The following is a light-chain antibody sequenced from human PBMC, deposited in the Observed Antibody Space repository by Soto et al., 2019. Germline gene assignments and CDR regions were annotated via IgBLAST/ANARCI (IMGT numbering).Light chain of an antibody. V-gene: IGLV2-8*01. J-gene: IGLJ1*01. CDR3: SSYAGSNNLYV. Sequence: QPALTQPPSGYGSPVQSVTISCTGTSSDVGGYNYVSWYQQHPGKAPKLMIHEVSKRPSGVPDRFSGSKSGNTASLTVSGLQAEDEADYYCSSYAGSNNLYVFGTGTKVTVL. CDR2: EVS. CDR1: SSDVGGYNY.